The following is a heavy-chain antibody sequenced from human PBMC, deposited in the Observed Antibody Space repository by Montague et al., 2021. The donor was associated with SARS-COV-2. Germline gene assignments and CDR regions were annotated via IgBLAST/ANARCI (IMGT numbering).Heavy chain of an antibody. CDR1: GFTFSSYD. J-gene: IGHJ6*02. CDR3: ARGVTMVQGVISRYYYYYGMGV. V-gene: IGHV3-13*04. Sequence: SLRLSCAASGFTFSSYDMHWVRQATGKGLEWVSAIGTAGDTYYPGSVKGRFTISRENAKNSLYLQMNSLRAGDTAVYYCARGVTMVQGVISRYYYYYGMGVWGQGTTVTVSS. CDR2: IGTAGDT. D-gene: IGHD3-10*01.